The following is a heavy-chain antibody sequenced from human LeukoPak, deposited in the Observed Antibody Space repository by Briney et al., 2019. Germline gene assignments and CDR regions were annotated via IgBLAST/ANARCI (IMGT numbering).Heavy chain of an antibody. J-gene: IGHJ4*02. Sequence: PSETLSLTCTVSGVSISSYYWSWIRQPPGKGLEWIGYIYYSGSTNYNPSLKSRVTISVDTSKNQFSPKLSSVTAADTAVYYCARDYGGYDSYFDYWGQGTLVTVSS. CDR2: IYYSGST. D-gene: IGHD5-12*01. CDR1: GVSISSYY. V-gene: IGHV4-59*01. CDR3: ARDYGGYDSYFDY.